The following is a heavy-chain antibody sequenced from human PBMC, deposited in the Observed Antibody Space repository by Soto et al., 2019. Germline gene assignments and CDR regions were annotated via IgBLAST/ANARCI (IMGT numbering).Heavy chain of an antibody. CDR1: GFTFSSYS. Sequence: GGSLRLSCAASGFTFSSYSMNWVRQAPGKGLEWVSYISSSSSTIYYADSVKGRFTISRDNAKNSLYLQMNSLRAEDTAVYYCARDQIYYGSSNYYYYMDVWGKGTTVTVSS. J-gene: IGHJ6*03. CDR3: ARDQIYYGSSNYYYYMDV. D-gene: IGHD3-10*01. CDR2: ISSSSSTI. V-gene: IGHV3-48*01.